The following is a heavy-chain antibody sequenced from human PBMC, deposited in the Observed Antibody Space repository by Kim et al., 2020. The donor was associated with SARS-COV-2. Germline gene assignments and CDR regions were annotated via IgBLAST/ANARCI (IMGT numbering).Heavy chain of an antibody. D-gene: IGHD3-3*01. J-gene: IGHJ6*02. Sequence: GGSLRLSCAASGFTFSSYAMSWVRQAPGKGLEWVSAISGSGGSTYYADSVKGRFTISRDNSKNTLYLQMNSLRAEDTAVYYCAKYPPRRRYDFWSGKNGMDVWGQGTTVTVSS. CDR3: AKYPPRRRYDFWSGKNGMDV. CDR1: GFTFSSYA. CDR2: ISGSGGST. V-gene: IGHV3-23*01.